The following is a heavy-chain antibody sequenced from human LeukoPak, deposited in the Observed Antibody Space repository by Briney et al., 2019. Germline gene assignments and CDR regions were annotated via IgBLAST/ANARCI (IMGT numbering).Heavy chain of an antibody. CDR1: GFTFSSYG. J-gene: IGHJ3*02. Sequence: GGSLRLSCAASGFTFSSYGMHWVRQAPGKGLEWVAVISYDGSNKYYADSVKGRFTISRDNAKNSLYLQMNSLRAEDTAVYYCAREPRVEMATYGAFDIWGQGTMVTVSS. D-gene: IGHD5-24*01. V-gene: IGHV3-30*03. CDR3: AREPRVEMATYGAFDI. CDR2: ISYDGSNK.